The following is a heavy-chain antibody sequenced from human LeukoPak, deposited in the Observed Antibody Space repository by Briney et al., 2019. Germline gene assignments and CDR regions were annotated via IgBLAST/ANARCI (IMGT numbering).Heavy chain of an antibody. CDR3: ARGWVVGAPIPAY. V-gene: IGHV1-8*01. D-gene: IGHD1-26*01. CDR2: MNPNSGNT. CDR1: GYTFTSYD. J-gene: IGHJ4*02. Sequence: ASVKVSCKASGYTFTSYDINWVRQATGQGLEWMGWMNPNSGNTGSAQKFQGRVTMTRNTSIRTAYMELSTLRSEDTAVYYCARGWVVGAPIPAYWGQGTLVTVSS.